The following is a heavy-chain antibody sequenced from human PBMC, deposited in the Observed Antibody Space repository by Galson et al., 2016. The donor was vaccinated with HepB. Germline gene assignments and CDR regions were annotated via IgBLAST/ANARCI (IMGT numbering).Heavy chain of an antibody. CDR2: IYYTGKT. CDR1: GGSISGYY. Sequence: ETLSLTCTISGGSISGYYWSWIRQPPGKGLEWIGDIYYTGKTYNNPSLKSRLTISLDTSKSHLPLKLSSVTAADTAVYYWARRWYNWNYFFAFDIWGQGTMVTVSS. J-gene: IGHJ3*02. CDR3: ARRWYNWNYFFAFDI. D-gene: IGHD1-7*01. V-gene: IGHV4-59*01.